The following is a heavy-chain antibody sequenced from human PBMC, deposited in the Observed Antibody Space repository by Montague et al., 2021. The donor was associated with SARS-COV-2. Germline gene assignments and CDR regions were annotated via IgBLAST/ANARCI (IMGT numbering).Heavy chain of an antibody. V-gene: IGHV4-39*07. CDR3: ARAVRGVIILSPYYAMDV. Sequence: SETLSLTCTVSGGSISSSSYYWGWIRQPPGKGLEWIGSIYYSGSTNFXXXLKSRVTVSLDTSKNQFSLKLRSVTAADTAVYYCARAVRGVIILSPYYAMDVWGQGTSVTVSS. CDR2: IYYSGST. D-gene: IGHD3-10*01. J-gene: IGHJ6*02. CDR1: GGSISSSSYY.